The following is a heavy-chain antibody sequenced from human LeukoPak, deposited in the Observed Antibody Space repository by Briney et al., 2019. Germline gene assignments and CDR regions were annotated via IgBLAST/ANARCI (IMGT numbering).Heavy chain of an antibody. CDR2: IRYDGSNK. CDR3: ATFPVGWIQLNPFDY. J-gene: IGHJ4*02. V-gene: IGHV3-30*02. D-gene: IGHD5-18*01. CDR1: GFTFSSYG. Sequence: PGGSLRLSCAASGFTFSSYGMHWVRQAPGRGLEWGAFIRYDGSNKYYADSVKGRFTISRDNSKNMLYLQMNSLRAEDTAVYYCATFPVGWIQLNPFDYWGQGTLVTVSS.